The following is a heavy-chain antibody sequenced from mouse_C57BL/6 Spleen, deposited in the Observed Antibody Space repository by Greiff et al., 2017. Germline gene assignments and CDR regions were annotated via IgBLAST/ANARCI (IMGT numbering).Heavy chain of an antibody. CDR3: TTGGITTVVAD. Sequence: VHVKQSGAELVRPGASVKLSCTASGFNIKDYYMHWVKQRPEQGLEWIGRIDPEDGDTEYAPKFQGKATMTADTSSNTAYRQLSSLTSEDTAVYYCTTGGITTVVADWGQGTTLTVSS. D-gene: IGHD1-1*01. J-gene: IGHJ2*01. V-gene: IGHV14-1*01. CDR2: IDPEDGDT. CDR1: GFNIKDYY.